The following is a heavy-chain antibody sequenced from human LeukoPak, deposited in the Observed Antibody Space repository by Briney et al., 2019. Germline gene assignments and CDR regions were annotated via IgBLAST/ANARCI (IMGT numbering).Heavy chain of an antibody. V-gene: IGHV3-9*01. Sequence: GRSLRLSCAASGFTFDDYAMHWVRQAPGKGLEWVSGISWNSGSIGYADSVKGRFTISRDNAKNSLYLQMNSLRAEDTALYYCAKDHRFGELGWGQGTLVTVSS. CDR2: ISWNSGSI. CDR3: AKDHRFGELG. D-gene: IGHD3-10*01. J-gene: IGHJ4*02. CDR1: GFTFDDYA.